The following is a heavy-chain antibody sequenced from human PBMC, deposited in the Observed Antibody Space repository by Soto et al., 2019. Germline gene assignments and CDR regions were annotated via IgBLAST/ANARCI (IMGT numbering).Heavy chain of an antibody. Sequence: ASVKVSCKVSGNTLTDLSMHWVRQAPGKGLEWVGGFHPEDGETIYAQKFQGRVTMTEDTSTDTAYMELSSLRSEDTAVYYCATAQSPEAFDVWGQGTMVTVSS. V-gene: IGHV1-24*01. CDR1: GNTLTDLS. J-gene: IGHJ3*01. CDR2: FHPEDGET. CDR3: ATAQSPEAFDV.